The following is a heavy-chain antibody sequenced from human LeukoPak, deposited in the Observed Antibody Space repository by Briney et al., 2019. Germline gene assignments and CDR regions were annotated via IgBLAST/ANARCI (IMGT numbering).Heavy chain of an antibody. V-gene: IGHV4-4*07. J-gene: IGHJ4*02. CDR1: GGSISSYY. D-gene: IGHD3-3*01. CDR3: ARARDFWSGYSSYYFDY. Sequence: PSETLSLTCTVSGGSISSYYWSWIRQPAGKGLEWIGRIYTSGSTNYNPSLKSRVTMSVDTSKKQFSLKLSSVTAADTAVYYCARARDFWSGYSSYYFDYWGQGTLVTVSS. CDR2: IYTSGST.